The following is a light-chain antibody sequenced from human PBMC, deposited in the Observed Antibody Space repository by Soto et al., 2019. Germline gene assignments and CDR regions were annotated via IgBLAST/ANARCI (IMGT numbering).Light chain of an antibody. CDR1: SSGTAGYNY. V-gene: IGLV2-14*01. CDR2: EVS. CDR3: SSYTTSNTPLYV. Sequence: QSVLTQPASVSGSPGQSITISCTGTSSGTAGYNYVSWYQQHPGKAPKLMIYEVSNRPSGVSNRFSGSQSGNTASLTISGLQAEDEANYYCSSYTTSNTPLYVFGTGTKVTVL. J-gene: IGLJ1*01.